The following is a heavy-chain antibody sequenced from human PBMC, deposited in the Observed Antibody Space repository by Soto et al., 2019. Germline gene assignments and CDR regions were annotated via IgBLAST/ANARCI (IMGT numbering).Heavy chain of an antibody. J-gene: IGHJ4*02. V-gene: IGHV4-34*01. D-gene: IGHD3-9*01. CDR3: ARLEGLATISYYFDF. Sequence: ETLSLTCAVYGGSFSGYYWIWIRQPPGKGLEWIGDINHSGSTNYNPSLQTRVTISLDKSKSQFSLKLNSVTAADSAVYFCARLEGLATISYYFDFWGPGALVTVSS. CDR2: INHSGST. CDR1: GGSFSGYY.